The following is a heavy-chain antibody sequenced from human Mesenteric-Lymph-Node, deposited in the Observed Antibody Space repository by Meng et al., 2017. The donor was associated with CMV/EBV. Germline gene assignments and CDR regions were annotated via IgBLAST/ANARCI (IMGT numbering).Heavy chain of an antibody. Sequence: SGYTFTSYDIIWVRQVTGQGLEWMGWMNPNSGNTGYAQKFQGRVTMTRNTSISTAYMELSSLRSEDTAVYYCARGRLTTMVRGVIDYWGQGTLVTVSS. V-gene: IGHV1-8*01. D-gene: IGHD3-10*01. CDR2: MNPNSGNT. CDR3: ARGRLTTMVRGVIDY. J-gene: IGHJ4*02. CDR1: GYTFTSYD.